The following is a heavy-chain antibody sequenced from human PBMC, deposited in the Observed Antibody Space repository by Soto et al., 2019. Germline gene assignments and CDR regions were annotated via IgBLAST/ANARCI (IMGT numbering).Heavy chain of an antibody. D-gene: IGHD6-13*01. CDR3: ARGPAAGSYYYYGMDV. CDR2: IYYSGST. V-gene: IGHV4-59*01. Sequence: SETLSLTCTVSGGSISSYYWSWIRQPPGKGLEWIGYIYYSGSTNYNPSLKSRVTISVDTSKNQFSLKLSSVTAADTAVYYCARGPAAGSYYYYGMDVWGQGTTVTVSS. J-gene: IGHJ6*02. CDR1: GGSISSYY.